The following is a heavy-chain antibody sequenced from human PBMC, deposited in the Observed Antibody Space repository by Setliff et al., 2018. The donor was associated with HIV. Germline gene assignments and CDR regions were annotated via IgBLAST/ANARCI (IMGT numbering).Heavy chain of an antibody. CDR2: IYHSGST. CDR1: GGSISSGTYY. Sequence: LSLTCTVSGGSISSGTYYWTWVRQHPGKGLEWIGYIYHSGSTYYNPSLKSRLTISVDTSKNQFSLKLGSVTAADTAFYYCARAFYYDSSVDYWGQGTLVTVSS. V-gene: IGHV4-31*03. CDR3: ARAFYYDSSVDY. D-gene: IGHD3-22*01. J-gene: IGHJ4*02.